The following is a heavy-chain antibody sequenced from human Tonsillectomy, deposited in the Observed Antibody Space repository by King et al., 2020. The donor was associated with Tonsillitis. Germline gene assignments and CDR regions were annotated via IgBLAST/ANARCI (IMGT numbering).Heavy chain of an antibody. D-gene: IGHD5-18*01. CDR3: AKAYFRTAMDTPYYFDY. J-gene: IGHJ4*02. V-gene: IGHV3-43*02. CDR2: ISGDGGST. Sequence: VQLVESGGGVVQPGGSLRLSCAASGFTFNDYAMHWVRQAPGKGLEWVSLISGDGGSTYYADSVKGRFTISRDNSKNSLYLQMNSLRTEDTALYYCAKAYFRTAMDTPYYFDYWGQRTLVTVSS. CDR1: GFTFNDYA.